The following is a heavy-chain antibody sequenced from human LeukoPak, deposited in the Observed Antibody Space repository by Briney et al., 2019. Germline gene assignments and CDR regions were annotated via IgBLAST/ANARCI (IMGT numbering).Heavy chain of an antibody. J-gene: IGHJ5*02. V-gene: IGHV3-33*08. Sequence: GGSLRLSCAASGLTFSDFWMHWVRQAPGKGLEWVAVIWYDGSNKYYADPVKGRFTISRDNSKNTLYLQMNSLRAEDTAVYYCARGSPLGNWFDPWGQGTLVTVSS. D-gene: IGHD1-26*01. CDR2: IWYDGSNK. CDR1: GLTFSDFW. CDR3: ARGSPLGNWFDP.